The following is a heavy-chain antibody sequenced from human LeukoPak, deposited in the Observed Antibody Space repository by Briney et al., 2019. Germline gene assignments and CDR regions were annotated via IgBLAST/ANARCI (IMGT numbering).Heavy chain of an antibody. CDR3: VKAVGAEWFDP. D-gene: IGHD6-19*01. J-gene: IGHJ5*02. CDR1: GGSISSSNYY. Sequence: SETLSLTCTVSGGSISSSNYYWGWIRQPPGKGLEWIGNIYYSGSAYYNPSLKSRVTISVDTSKNQVSLKLSSVTAADTAVYLCVKAVGAEWFDPWGQGTLVTVSS. V-gene: IGHV4-39*01. CDR2: IYYSGSA.